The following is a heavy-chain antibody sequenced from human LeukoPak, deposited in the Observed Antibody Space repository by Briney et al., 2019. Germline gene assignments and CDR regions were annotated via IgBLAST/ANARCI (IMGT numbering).Heavy chain of an antibody. CDR2: INPNSGGT. CDR3: ARDRYLYRSGGSCYWFDY. J-gene: IGHJ4*02. CDR1: GYTFTGYY. D-gene: IGHD2-15*01. Sequence: GASVKVSCKASGYTFTGYYMHWVRQAPGQGLEWMGRINPNSGGTNYAQKFQGRVTMTRDTSISTAYMELSRLRSDDTAVYYCARDRYLYRSGGSCYWFDYWGQGTLVTVSS. V-gene: IGHV1-2*06.